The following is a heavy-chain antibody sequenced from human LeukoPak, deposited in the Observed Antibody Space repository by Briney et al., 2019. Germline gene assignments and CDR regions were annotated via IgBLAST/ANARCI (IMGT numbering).Heavy chain of an antibody. CDR1: GYSFTSYW. D-gene: IGHD2-15*01. CDR2: IYPGDSDT. V-gene: IGHV5-51*01. Sequence: GASLQISCKGSGYSFTSYWIGWARQMPGKGLECMGIIYPGDSDTRYSPSFQGQVTISADKSINTAYLQWSSLKASDIAMYYCAIRLGSLVSWGWFDPGGQGTLVTVSS. J-gene: IGHJ5*02. CDR3: AIRLGSLVSWGWFDP.